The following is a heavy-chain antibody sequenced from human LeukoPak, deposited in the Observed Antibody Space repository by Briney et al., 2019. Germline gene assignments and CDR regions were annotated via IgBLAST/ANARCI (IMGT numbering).Heavy chain of an antibody. CDR1: GFILSRYW. D-gene: IGHD6-19*01. Sequence: GGSLSLSCGACGFILSRYWMRWVRQAPGRGVEGVANGKQDANEKYYVDSVKARLTLSRDNANTSLYLQMNSLRAEDTAVYSCARDLIAVGDAFDIWGQGTMVTVSS. J-gene: IGHJ3*02. CDR2: GKQDANEK. CDR3: ARDLIAVGDAFDI. V-gene: IGHV3-7*05.